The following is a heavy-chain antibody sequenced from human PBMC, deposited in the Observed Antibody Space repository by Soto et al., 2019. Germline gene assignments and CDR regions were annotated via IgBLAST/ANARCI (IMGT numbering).Heavy chain of an antibody. CDR2: ISGSGGTT. CDR3: AKFFVETGSNSGWPWSFHY. Sequence: EVQLLESGGGLVQPGRSLRLSCAASGFTFSNYAMSWVRQAPGQGLDWVSAISGSGGTTYYADSVKGRFTISRDNSKNKLFLQMNSLRAEVAAVYYCAKFFVETGSNSGWPWSFHYWGQGTLVTVSS. CDR1: GFTFSNYA. V-gene: IGHV3-23*01. J-gene: IGHJ4*02. D-gene: IGHD6-25*01.